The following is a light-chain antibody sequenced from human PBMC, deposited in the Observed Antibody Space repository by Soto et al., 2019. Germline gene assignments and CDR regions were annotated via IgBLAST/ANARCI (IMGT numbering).Light chain of an antibody. V-gene: IGKV3-20*01. CDR2: GAS. J-gene: IGKJ5*01. Sequence: EIVLTQSPGTLSLSPGERATLSCRASQSVSSSYLAWYQQKPGQAPRLLIYGASSRATGIPDRFSGSGSGTDFALTISRLEPEDFAVYYCQQYGSSPPRITVGQGTRREIK. CDR3: QQYGSSPPRIT. CDR1: QSVSSSY.